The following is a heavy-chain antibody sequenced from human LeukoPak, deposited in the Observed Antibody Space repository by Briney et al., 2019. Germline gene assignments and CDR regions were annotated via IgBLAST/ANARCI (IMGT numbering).Heavy chain of an antibody. V-gene: IGHV3-11*01. CDR2: IGPSGDTT. CDR1: GFTFSDYY. CDR3: ARRSSLDY. J-gene: IGHJ4*02. Sequence: GGSLRLSCAASGFTFSDYYMSWIRQAPGKGLEWVSYIGPSGDTTYPADSVKGRFTISRDNAKNSLYLQMSSLRTEDTAVYYCARRSSLDYWGQGTLVTVSS. D-gene: IGHD6-13*01.